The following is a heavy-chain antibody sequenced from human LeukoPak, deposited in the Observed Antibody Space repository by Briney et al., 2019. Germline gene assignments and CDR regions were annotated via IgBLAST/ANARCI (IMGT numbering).Heavy chain of an antibody. CDR2: IYYSGST. D-gene: IGHD3-22*01. J-gene: IGHJ6*03. CDR3: TRGSIAYYYMDV. V-gene: IGHV4-59*12. Sequence: SETLSLTCTVSGGSISSYYWSWIRQPPGKGLEWIGYIYYSGSTNYKPSLKSRVTISVDTSKNQFSLKLSSVTAADTAVYYCTRGSIAYYYMDVWGKGTTVTISS. CDR1: GGSISSYY.